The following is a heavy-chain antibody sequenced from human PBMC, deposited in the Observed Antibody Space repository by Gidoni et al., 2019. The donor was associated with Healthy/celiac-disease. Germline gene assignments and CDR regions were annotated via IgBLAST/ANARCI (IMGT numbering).Heavy chain of an antibody. CDR1: GFTFSSYG. CDR2: ISYDGSNK. Sequence: QVPLVASVCGVVQPGRSLRLSCSSSGFTFSSYGMHWVRQAPGKGLEWVAVISYDGSNKYYADSVKGRFNISRDNSKNTLYLQMNSLRAEDTAVYYCAKAVVGATARVIDYWGQGTLVTVSS. CDR3: AKAVVGATARVIDY. J-gene: IGHJ4*02. V-gene: IGHV3-30*18. D-gene: IGHD1-26*01.